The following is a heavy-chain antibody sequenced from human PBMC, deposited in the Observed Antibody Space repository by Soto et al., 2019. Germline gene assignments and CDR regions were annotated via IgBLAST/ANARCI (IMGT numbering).Heavy chain of an antibody. D-gene: IGHD6-13*01. CDR1: GFTFSSYA. CDR2: ISYDGSNK. J-gene: IGHJ4*02. V-gene: IGHV3-30-3*01. CDR3: ARKSPRYSSSWYYFDY. Sequence: QVQLVESGGGVVQPGRSLRLSCAASGFTFSSYAMHWVRQAPGKGLEWVAVISYDGSNKYYADSVKGRFTISRDNSKNTLYLQMNSLRAEDTAVYYCARKSPRYSSSWYYFDYWGQGTLVTVSS.